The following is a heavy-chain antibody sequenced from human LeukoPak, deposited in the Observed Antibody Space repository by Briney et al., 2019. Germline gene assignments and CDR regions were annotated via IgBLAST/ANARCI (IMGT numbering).Heavy chain of an antibody. D-gene: IGHD6-19*01. Sequence: SETLSLTCAVYGGSFSGYYWSWIRQPPGKGLEWIGEINHSGSTNYNPSLKSRVTIPVDTSKNQFSLKLSSVTAADTAVYYCARGRQQWLVSHWYFDLWGRGTLVTVSS. J-gene: IGHJ2*01. CDR3: ARGRQQWLVSHWYFDL. V-gene: IGHV4-34*01. CDR2: INHSGST. CDR1: GGSFSGYY.